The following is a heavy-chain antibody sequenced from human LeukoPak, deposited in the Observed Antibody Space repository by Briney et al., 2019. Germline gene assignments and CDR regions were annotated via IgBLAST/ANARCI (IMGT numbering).Heavy chain of an antibody. V-gene: IGHV3-48*03. D-gene: IGHD3-10*02. J-gene: IGHJ6*04. CDR2: IRSSGSTI. CDR3: AALGITMIGGV. Sequence: GGSLRLSCAASGFTFSSYEMNWVRQAPGKGLEWVSYIRSSGSTIYYADSVKGRFTIPRDNPKNSLYLQMNSLRADHTAVYYCAALGITMIGGVWGKGTKVTTSS. CDR1: GFTFSSYE.